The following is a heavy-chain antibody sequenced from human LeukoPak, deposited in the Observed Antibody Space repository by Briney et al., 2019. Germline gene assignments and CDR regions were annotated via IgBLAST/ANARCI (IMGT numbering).Heavy chain of an antibody. J-gene: IGHJ5*02. D-gene: IGHD3-3*01. Sequence: NPSETLSLTCTVSGGSISSSSYYWGWIRQPPGKGLEWIGSIYYSGSTYYNPSLKSRVTISVDTSKNQFSLKLSSVTAADTAVYYCARSVGTILEWRRLSENWFDPWGQGTLVTVSS. V-gene: IGHV4-39*07. CDR2: IYYSGST. CDR1: GGSISSSSYY. CDR3: ARSVGTILEWRRLSENWFDP.